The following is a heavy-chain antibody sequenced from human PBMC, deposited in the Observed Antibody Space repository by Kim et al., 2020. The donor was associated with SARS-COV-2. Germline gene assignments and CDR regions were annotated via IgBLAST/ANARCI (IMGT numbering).Heavy chain of an antibody. Sequence: SETLSLTCTVSGGSISSSSYYWGWIRQPPGKGLEWIGSIYYSGSTYYNPSLKSRVTISVDTSKNQFSLKLSSVTAADTAVYYCARRGLSWFDPWGQGTLVTVSP. V-gene: IGHV4-39*01. CDR3: ARRGLSWFDP. CDR2: IYYSGST. CDR1: GGSISSSSYY. J-gene: IGHJ5*02. D-gene: IGHD3-16*02.